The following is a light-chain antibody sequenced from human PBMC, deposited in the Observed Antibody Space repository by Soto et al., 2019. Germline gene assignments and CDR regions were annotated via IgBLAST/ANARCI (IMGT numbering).Light chain of an antibody. V-gene: IGKV3-15*01. CDR1: QSVSSN. CDR2: GAS. CDR3: QQGTNWPRT. Sequence: EIVMTQSPVTLSVSPGERATLSCRASQSVSSNLAWYQQKPGQAPRLLIYGASTRATGIPDRFSGSGSGTEFTLTISSLQSEDCAVYYCQQGTNWPRTFGQGTRVEIK. J-gene: IGKJ1*01.